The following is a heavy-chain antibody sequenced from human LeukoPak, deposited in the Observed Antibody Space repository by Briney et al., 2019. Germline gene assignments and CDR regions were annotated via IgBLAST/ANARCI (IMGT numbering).Heavy chain of an antibody. J-gene: IGHJ4*02. CDR3: ARLLRLADYDILTGPPRKNAKYYFDY. V-gene: IGHV4-39*07. D-gene: IGHD3-9*01. CDR2: IYYSGST. CDR1: GGSISSGTYY. Sequence: PSETLSLTCSVSGGSISSGTYYWGWIRQPPGKGLEWIGSIYYSGSTYYNPSLKSRVTISVDTSKNQFSLKLSSVTAADTAVYYCARLLRLADYDILTGPPRKNAKYYFDYWGQGTLVTVSS.